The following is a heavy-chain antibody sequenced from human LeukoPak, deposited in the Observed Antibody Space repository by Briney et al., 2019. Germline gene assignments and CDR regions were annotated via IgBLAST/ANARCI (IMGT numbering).Heavy chain of an antibody. Sequence: GRSLRLSCAASGFTFSSYGMHWVRQAPGKGLEWVAVISYDESDKYCADSVKGRFTISRDNSKNTLYLQMNSLRAEDTAVYYCAKDHIAAAGADYWGQGTLVTVSS. CDR1: GFTFSSYG. J-gene: IGHJ4*02. CDR2: ISYDESDK. D-gene: IGHD6-13*01. CDR3: AKDHIAAAGADY. V-gene: IGHV3-30*18.